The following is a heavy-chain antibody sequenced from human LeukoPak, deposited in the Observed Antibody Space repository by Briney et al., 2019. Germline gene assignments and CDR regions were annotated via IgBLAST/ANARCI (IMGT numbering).Heavy chain of an antibody. CDR1: GYTFTGYY. CDR2: INPNSGGT. Sequence: ASVTVSCKASGYTFTGYYMHWVRQAPGQGLEWMGWINPNSGGTNYAQKFQGRVTMTRDTSISTAYMELSRLRSDDTAVYYCARDRFVVVTAVYYGMDVWGQGTTVTVSS. D-gene: IGHD2-21*02. CDR3: ARDRFVVVTAVYYGMDV. V-gene: IGHV1-2*02. J-gene: IGHJ6*02.